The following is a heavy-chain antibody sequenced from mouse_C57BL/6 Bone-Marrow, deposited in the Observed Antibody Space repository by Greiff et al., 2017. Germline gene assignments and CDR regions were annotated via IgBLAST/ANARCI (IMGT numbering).Heavy chain of an antibody. CDR1: GFTFSDYY. V-gene: IGHV5-16*01. Sequence: EVQVVESEGGLVQPGSSMKLSCTASGFTFSDYYMAWVRQVPEKGLEWVANINYDGSSTYYLDSLKSRFIISRDNAKNILYLQMSSLKSEDTATYYCARVYYGYDDYYAMDYWGQGTSVTVSS. J-gene: IGHJ4*01. CDR3: ARVYYGYDDYYAMDY. D-gene: IGHD2-2*01. CDR2: INYDGSST.